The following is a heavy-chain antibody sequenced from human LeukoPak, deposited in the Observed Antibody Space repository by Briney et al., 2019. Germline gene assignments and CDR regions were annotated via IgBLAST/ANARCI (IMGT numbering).Heavy chain of an antibody. CDR1: GFPFSNAW. V-gene: IGHV3-15*01. CDR3: TTVSGVWLLHY. J-gene: IGHJ4*02. Sequence: GGSLRLSCAACGFPFSNAWLSWVRQAPGKGLEYIGRVKSKIEGGTTDYAGPVKGRFTISRDDSKNTLYLQMNSLTTEDTAVYYCTTVSGVWLLHYWGQGTLVTVSS. CDR2: VKSKIEGGTT. D-gene: IGHD3-22*01.